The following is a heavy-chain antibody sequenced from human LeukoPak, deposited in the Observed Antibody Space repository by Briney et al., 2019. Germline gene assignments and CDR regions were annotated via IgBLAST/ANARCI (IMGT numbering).Heavy chain of an antibody. D-gene: IGHD5-18*01. Sequence: GGSLRLSCAASGFTFNSYAMSWVRQAPGKGLEWVAVISYDGSNKYYADSVKGRFTISRDNSKNTLYLQMNSLRAEDTAVYYCARDLGYSYGYYYYGMDVWGQGTTVTVSS. J-gene: IGHJ6*02. CDR1: GFTFNSYA. V-gene: IGHV3-30-3*01. CDR2: ISYDGSNK. CDR3: ARDLGYSYGYYYYGMDV.